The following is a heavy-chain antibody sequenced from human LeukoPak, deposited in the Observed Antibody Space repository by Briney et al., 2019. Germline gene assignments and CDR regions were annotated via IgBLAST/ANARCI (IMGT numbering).Heavy chain of an antibody. J-gene: IGHJ4*02. CDR1: GGSISGYY. CDR3: ARGRQFWSGYYGFDY. CDR2: IYSTGTN. D-gene: IGHD3-3*01. V-gene: IGHV4-4*07. Sequence: SETLSLTCTVSGGSISGYYWSWIRQSAGKGLEWIGHIYSTGTNNYNPSLRSRVTLSVDTSKNQFSLKLRSVTAADTAVYYCARGRQFWSGYYGFDYWGQGTLVTVSS.